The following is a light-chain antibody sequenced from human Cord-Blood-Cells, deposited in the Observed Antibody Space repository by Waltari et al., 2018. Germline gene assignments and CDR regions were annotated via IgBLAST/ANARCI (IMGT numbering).Light chain of an antibody. V-gene: IGLV1-47*01. Sequence: QSVLTQPPSASGTPGQRVTISCSGSSSNIGSNYVYWYQQLPGTAPKPRIDRNNPRPSGVPGRFSGSKSGTSASLAISGLRSEDEADYYCAAWDDSLSGRGVFGGGTKLTVL. CDR1: SSNIGSNY. CDR2: RNN. J-gene: IGLJ2*01. CDR3: AAWDDSLSGRGV.